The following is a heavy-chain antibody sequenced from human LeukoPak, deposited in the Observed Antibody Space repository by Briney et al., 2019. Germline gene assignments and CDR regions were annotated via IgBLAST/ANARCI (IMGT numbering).Heavy chain of an antibody. D-gene: IGHD1-26*01. CDR3: ARAFPGGEWELPYFDY. CDR1: GGSISSYY. CDR2: IYYSGST. J-gene: IGHJ4*02. V-gene: IGHV4-59*01. Sequence: SETLSLTCTVSGGSISSYYWSWIRQPPGKGLEWIGYIYYSGSTNYNPSLKSRVTISVDTSKNQFSLKLSSVTAADTAVYYCARAFPGGEWELPYFDYWGQGTLVTVSS.